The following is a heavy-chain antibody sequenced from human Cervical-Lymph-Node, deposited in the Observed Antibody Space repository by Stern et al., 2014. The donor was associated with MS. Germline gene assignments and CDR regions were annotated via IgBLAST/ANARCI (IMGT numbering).Heavy chain of an antibody. CDR3: ARDRGNQMQIYFDP. J-gene: IGHJ5*02. CDR1: GYDFNNFG. Sequence: QMQLVQSGAEVKKPGASVKVSCKASGYDFNNFGISWVRQAPGQGLEWMGWISGYNGNTDSALKFQDRVTLTTDTSTSTAYMELRSLGSNDTAVYYCARDRGNQMQIYFDPWGQGTLVTVSS. D-gene: IGHD3-9*01. V-gene: IGHV1-18*01. CDR2: ISGYNGNT.